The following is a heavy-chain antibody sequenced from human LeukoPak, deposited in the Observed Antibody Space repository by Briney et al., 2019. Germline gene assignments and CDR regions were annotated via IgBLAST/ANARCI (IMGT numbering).Heavy chain of an antibody. Sequence: GGSLRLSCAPSGLTFSSYWMTWVRQAPGKGLEWVANIKQDGSKKSYVDSVKGRFTISRDNAKNSLYLQMNSLRADDTGVYYCASQPAAADVDYWGQGTLVTVSS. D-gene: IGHD2-2*01. CDR2: IKQDGSKK. J-gene: IGHJ4*02. CDR3: ASQPAAADVDY. V-gene: IGHV3-7*03. CDR1: GLTFSSYW.